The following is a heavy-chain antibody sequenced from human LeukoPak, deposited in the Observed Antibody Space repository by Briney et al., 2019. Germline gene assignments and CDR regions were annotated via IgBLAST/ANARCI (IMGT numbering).Heavy chain of an antibody. CDR3: ARDAYYYDSSCYLGVDY. J-gene: IGHJ4*02. CDR1: GVSITSYY. D-gene: IGHD3-22*01. V-gene: IGHV4-4*07. CDR2: IYTSGST. Sequence: PSETLSLTCTVSGVSITSYYWSWIRQPAGKGLEWIGRIYTSGSTNYNPSLKSRVTMSVDTSKNQFSLKLSSVTAADTAVYYCARDAYYYDSSCYLGVDYWGQGTLVTVSS.